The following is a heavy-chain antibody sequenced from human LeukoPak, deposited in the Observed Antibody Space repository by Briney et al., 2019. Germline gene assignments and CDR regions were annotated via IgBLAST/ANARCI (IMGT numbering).Heavy chain of an antibody. D-gene: IGHD3-22*01. CDR3: ARDSFDSSGYYYYY. Sequence: GGSLRLSCAASGFTFSDYYMSWIRQAPGKGLEWVSYISSSGGTIYYADSVKGRFTISRDNAKNSLYLQMNSLRAEDTAVYYCARDSFDSSGYYYYYWGQGTLVTVSS. V-gene: IGHV3-11*01. CDR1: GFTFSDYY. CDR2: ISSSGGTI. J-gene: IGHJ4*02.